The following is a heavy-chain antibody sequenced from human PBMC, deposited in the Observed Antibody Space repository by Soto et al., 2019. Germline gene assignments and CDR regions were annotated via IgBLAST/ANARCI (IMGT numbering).Heavy chain of an antibody. CDR3: ARAASGYCSGGSCLAHYYFDY. Sequence: SETLSLTCTVSGGSISSYYWSWIRQPPGKGLEWIGYIYYSGSTNYNPSLKSRVTISVDTSKNQFSLKLSSVTAADTAVYYCARAASGYCSGGSCLAHYYFDYWGQGTLVTVSS. J-gene: IGHJ4*02. V-gene: IGHV4-59*08. CDR1: GGSISSYY. CDR2: IYYSGST. D-gene: IGHD2-15*01.